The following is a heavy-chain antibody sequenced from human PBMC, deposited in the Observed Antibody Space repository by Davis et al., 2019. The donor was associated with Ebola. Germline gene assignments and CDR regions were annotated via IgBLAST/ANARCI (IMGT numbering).Heavy chain of an antibody. Sequence: SVKVSCKASGGTFSSYAISWVRQAPGQGLEWMGGIIPLFGTTNYAQKFRGRVMITADKSTRIAYMELNSLPSEDTAVYYCARGPSVATAHYFDYWGQGTLVTVSS. CDR1: GGTFSSYA. D-gene: IGHD2-21*02. V-gene: IGHV1-69*06. CDR2: IIPLFGTT. J-gene: IGHJ4*02. CDR3: ARGPSVATAHYFDY.